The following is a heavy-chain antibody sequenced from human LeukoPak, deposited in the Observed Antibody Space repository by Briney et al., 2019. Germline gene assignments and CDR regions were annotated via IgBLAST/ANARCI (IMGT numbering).Heavy chain of an antibody. Sequence: SETLSLTCTVSGGSISSSSYYWGWIRQPPGKGLGWIGSIYYSGSTYYNPSLKSRVTISVDTSKNQFSLKLSSVTAADTAVYYCARQSRYYYYMDVWGKGTTVTISS. CDR3: ARQSRYYYYMDV. J-gene: IGHJ6*03. CDR2: IYYSGST. V-gene: IGHV4-39*01. CDR1: GGSISSSSYY.